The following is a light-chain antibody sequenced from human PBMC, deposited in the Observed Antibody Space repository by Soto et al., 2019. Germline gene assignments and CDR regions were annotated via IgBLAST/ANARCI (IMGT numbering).Light chain of an antibody. CDR1: SSDVGSYNL. V-gene: IGLV2-23*03. CDR2: EGS. Sequence: QSVLTQPAFVSGSPGQSITISCTGTSSDVGSYNLVSWYQQHPGKAPKLMIYEGSKRPSGVSNRFSGSKSGNTASLTISGLQAEDEADYYCFSDAGSSTFVFGTGTKLTVL. CDR3: FSDAGSSTFV. J-gene: IGLJ1*01.